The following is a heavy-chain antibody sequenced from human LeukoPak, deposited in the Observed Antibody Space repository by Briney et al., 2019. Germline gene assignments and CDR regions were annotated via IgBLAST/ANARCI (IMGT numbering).Heavy chain of an antibody. J-gene: IGHJ5*02. V-gene: IGHV4-59*08. CDR1: GGSISSYY. CDR3: ARQRAYYYGSGSYGWFDP. Sequence: SETLSLTCTVSGGSISSYYWSWIRQPPGKGLEWIGYIYYSGSTNYNPSLKSRVTISVDTSKNQFSLKLSSVTAADTAVYYCARQRAYYYGSGSYGWFDPWGQGTLVTVSS. CDR2: IYYSGST. D-gene: IGHD3-10*01.